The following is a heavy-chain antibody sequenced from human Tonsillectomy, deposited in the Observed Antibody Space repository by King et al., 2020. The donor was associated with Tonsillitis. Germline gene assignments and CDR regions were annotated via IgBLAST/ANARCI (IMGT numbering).Heavy chain of an antibody. D-gene: IGHD1-26*01. CDR1: GFPFSSFC. J-gene: IGHJ4*02. V-gene: IGHV3-30*18. CDR2: ISYDGSCE. CDR3: AKVGQGRGLNFDN. Sequence: VQLVESGGGVVQPGRSLRLSCAASGFPFSSFCLPWVRPAPGQGLEGVTLISYDGSCEYYADSVEGRFTVSRDTSKKTLYLQMNSLRAEDTAVYYCAKVGQGRGLNFDNWGQGTMVTVSS.